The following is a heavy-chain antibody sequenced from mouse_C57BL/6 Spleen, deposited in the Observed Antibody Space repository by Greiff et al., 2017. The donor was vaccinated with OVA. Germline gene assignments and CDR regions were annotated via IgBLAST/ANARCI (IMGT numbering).Heavy chain of an antibody. CDR2: IDPSDSYT. CDR1: GYTFTSYW. Sequence: QVQLQQSGAELVKPGASVKLSCKASGYTFTSYWMQWVKQRPGQGLEWIGEIDPSDSYTNYNQKFKGKATLTVDTSSSTAYMQLSSLTSEDSAVYYCASGGYDGYYDAMDYWGQGTSVTVSS. D-gene: IGHD2-3*01. J-gene: IGHJ4*01. CDR3: ASGGYDGYYDAMDY. V-gene: IGHV1-50*01.